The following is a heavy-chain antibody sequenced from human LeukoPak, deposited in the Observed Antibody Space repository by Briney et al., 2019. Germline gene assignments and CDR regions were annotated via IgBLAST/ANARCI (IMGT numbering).Heavy chain of an antibody. Sequence: SETLSLTCTVSGGSISSYYWSWIRQPPGKGLEWIGDIYYSGSTNYNPSLKSRVTISVDTSKNQFSLKLSSVTAADTAVYYCARGWKVVFYAFDIWGQGTMVTVSS. CDR3: ARGWKVVFYAFDI. CDR2: IYYSGST. CDR1: GGSISSYY. V-gene: IGHV4-59*01. D-gene: IGHD3-22*01. J-gene: IGHJ3*02.